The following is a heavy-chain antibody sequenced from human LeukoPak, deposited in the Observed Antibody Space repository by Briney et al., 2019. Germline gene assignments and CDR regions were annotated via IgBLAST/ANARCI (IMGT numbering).Heavy chain of an antibody. CDR2: IYQSGTT. Sequence: PSETLSLTCAVSGGSISGGYSWSWIRPPPGKGLEWIGYIYQSGTTYYNPSLKSRVTISLDRSRDEFSLRLSSVTAADTAVYYCASSSWAMYYFDYWGQGTLVTVSS. CDR1: GGSISGGYS. CDR3: ASSSWAMYYFDY. D-gene: IGHD6-13*01. J-gene: IGHJ4*02. V-gene: IGHV4-30-2*01.